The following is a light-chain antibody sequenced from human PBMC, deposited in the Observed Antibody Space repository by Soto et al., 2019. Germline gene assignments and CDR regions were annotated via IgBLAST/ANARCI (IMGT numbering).Light chain of an antibody. CDR2: EVN. CDR1: SSDVGGYKY. V-gene: IGLV2-8*01. CDR3: SSYAGINNLGV. Sequence: QSALTQPPSASGSPGQSVTISCTGTSSDVGGYKYVSWYQQHPGKAPKLMIFEVNKRPSGVPDRFSGSKSGNKASLHVSGLLAEDEADYYCSSYAGINNLGVFGTGTKLTVL. J-gene: IGLJ1*01.